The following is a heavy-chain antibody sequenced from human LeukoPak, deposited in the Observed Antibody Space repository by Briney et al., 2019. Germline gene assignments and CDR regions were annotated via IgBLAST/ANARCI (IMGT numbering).Heavy chain of an antibody. J-gene: IGHJ6*04. CDR1: GFTFSDHY. V-gene: IGHV3-72*01. CDR3: ARGGTGTGPYGMDV. Sequence: GGSLRLSCAASGFTFSDHYMDWVRQAPGKGLEWVGRTRNKANSYTTEYAASVKGRFNISRDDSKNSPYLQMNSLKTEETAVYYCARGGTGTGPYGMDVWGKGTTVTVSS. CDR2: TRNKANSYTT. D-gene: IGHD1-1*01.